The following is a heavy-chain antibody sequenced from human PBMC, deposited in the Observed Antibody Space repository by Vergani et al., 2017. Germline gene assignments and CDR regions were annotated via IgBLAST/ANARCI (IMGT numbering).Heavy chain of an antibody. D-gene: IGHD3-9*01. J-gene: IGHJ5*01. CDR3: ARARCIETCYMSNWLDS. CDR1: GFSFNSYW. CDR2: IKSDGSIT. Sequence: DVHLAESGGGFFQPGGSLRLSCSASGFSFNSYWMHWVRQVPGKGLLWVSRIKSDGSITVYADSVKGRFTISRDNAQNTLYLQMNSLRVEDTGFYYCARARCIETCYMSNWLDSWGQGTLVTVSS. V-gene: IGHV3-74*01.